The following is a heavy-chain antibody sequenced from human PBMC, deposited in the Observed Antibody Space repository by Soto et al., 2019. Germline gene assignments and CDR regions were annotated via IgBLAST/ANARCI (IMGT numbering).Heavy chain of an antibody. CDR1: GYTFTSYG. CDR3: ARVSYDILTGYYPQDY. CDR2: ISAYNGNT. D-gene: IGHD3-9*01. Sequence: QVQLVQSGAEVKKPGASVKVSCKASGYTFTSYGISWVRQAPGQGLEWMGWISAYNGNTNYAQKLQGRVTMTTDTSTSTGYMELWSLRSDDTAVYYCARVSYDILTGYYPQDYWGQGTLVTVSS. J-gene: IGHJ4*02. V-gene: IGHV1-18*01.